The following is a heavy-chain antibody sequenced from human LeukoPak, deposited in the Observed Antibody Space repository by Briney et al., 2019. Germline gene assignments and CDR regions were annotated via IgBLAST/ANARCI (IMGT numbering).Heavy chain of an antibody. V-gene: IGHV1-69*04. CDR1: GGTFSSYA. J-gene: IGHJ5*02. D-gene: IGHD6-13*01. Sequence: ASVKVSCKASGGTFSSYAISWVRQAPGQGLEWMGRIIPILGIANYAQKFQGRVTITADESTSTAYMELSSLRSEDTAVYYCARAGSIAAAAFDPWGQGTLVTVSS. CDR3: ARAGSIAAAAFDP. CDR2: IIPILGIA.